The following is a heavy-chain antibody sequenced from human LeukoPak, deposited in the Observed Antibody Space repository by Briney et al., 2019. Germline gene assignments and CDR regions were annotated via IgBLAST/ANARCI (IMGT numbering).Heavy chain of an antibody. J-gene: IGHJ5*02. CDR2: IYTSGST. CDR3: SREKKNWCDP. V-gene: IGHV4-61*02. Sequence: PSETLSLTCTVSGGSISSGSYYWSWIRQPAGKGLEWIGRIYTSGSTNYNPSLKSRVTISVDTSKNQFSLKLIFVSDADMLVYYCSREKKNWCDPWRQRPLVTVFS. CDR1: GGSISSGSYY.